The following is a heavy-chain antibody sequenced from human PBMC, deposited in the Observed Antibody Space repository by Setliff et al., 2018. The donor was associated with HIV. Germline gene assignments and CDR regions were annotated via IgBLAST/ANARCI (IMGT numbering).Heavy chain of an antibody. J-gene: IGHJ4*02. CDR2: IRGSGSGDTT. V-gene: IGHV3-23*01. D-gene: IGHD6-13*01. Sequence: GASVKVSCAASGFIFSSYAMTWVRQAPGKGLEWVSTIRGSGSGDTTHYADFVKGRFTISRDNSKNTVYLQMNSLRAEDMAIYYCAREDSSWYGSLDYWGQGTPVTVSS. CDR3: AREDSSWYGSLDY. CDR1: GFIFSSYA.